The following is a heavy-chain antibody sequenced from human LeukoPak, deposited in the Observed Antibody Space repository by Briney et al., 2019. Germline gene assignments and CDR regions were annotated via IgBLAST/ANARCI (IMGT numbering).Heavy chain of an antibody. D-gene: IGHD6-19*01. CDR3: AKVLYSSGCFDY. J-gene: IGHJ4*02. V-gene: IGHV3-23*01. CDR1: GFTFSGYA. CDR2: ISGSGGST. Sequence: GGSLRLSCAASGFTFSGYAMSWVRQAPGKGLEGVSAISGSGGSTYYADSVKGRFTISRDNSKNTMYLQMNSLRAEDTAVYYCAKVLYSSGCFDYWGQGTLVTVSS.